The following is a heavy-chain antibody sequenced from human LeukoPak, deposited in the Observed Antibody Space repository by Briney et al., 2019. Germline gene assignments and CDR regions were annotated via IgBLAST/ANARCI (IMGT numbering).Heavy chain of an antibody. J-gene: IGHJ2*01. CDR2: IYYSGST. V-gene: IGHV4-59*01. Sequence: SETLSLTCTVSGGSISSYYWSWIRQPPGKGLEWIGYIYYSGSTKYNPSLKSRVTISVDTSKDQFSLRLTSVTAADTAVYYCARSFLGDWYFDLWGRGTLVTVSS. D-gene: IGHD1-26*01. CDR1: GGSISSYY. CDR3: ARSFLGDWYFDL.